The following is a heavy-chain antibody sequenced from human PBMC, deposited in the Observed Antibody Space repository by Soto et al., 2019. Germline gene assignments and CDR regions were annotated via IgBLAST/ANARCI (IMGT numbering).Heavy chain of an antibody. CDR3: AKYRGVDCTNGVCYYYYYYMDV. D-gene: IGHD2-8*01. V-gene: IGHV3-23*01. Sequence: EVQLLESGGGLVQPGGSLRLSCAASGFTFSSYAMSWVRQAPGKGLEWVSAISGSGGSTYYADSVKGRFTISRDNSKNTLYLQMNSLRAEDTAVYYCAKYRGVDCTNGVCYYYYYYMDVWGKGTTVTVSS. CDR1: GFTFSSYA. J-gene: IGHJ6*03. CDR2: ISGSGGST.